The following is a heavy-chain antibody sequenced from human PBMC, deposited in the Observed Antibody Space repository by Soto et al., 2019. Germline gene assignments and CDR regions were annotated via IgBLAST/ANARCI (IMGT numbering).Heavy chain of an antibody. CDR1: GFTFSSDW. CDR3: ARDLVAKDAFDI. Sequence: GGSLRLSCAASGFTFSSDWLHWVRQPPGKGLEWVSRINTEGTGTRYADSVRGRFTISRDNAKNTVYLQMNSLRAEDTAVYYCARDLVAKDAFDIWGQGTMVTVSS. CDR2: INTEGTGT. V-gene: IGHV3-74*01. J-gene: IGHJ3*02.